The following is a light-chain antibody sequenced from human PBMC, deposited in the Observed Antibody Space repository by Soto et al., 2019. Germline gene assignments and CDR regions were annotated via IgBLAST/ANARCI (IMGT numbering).Light chain of an antibody. CDR2: EVT. J-gene: IGLJ3*02. CDR1: SSDVGRYNF. V-gene: IGLV2-8*01. CDR3: TSYAGSTGV. Sequence: QSALTQPPSASGSPGQSVTISCTGTSSDVGRYNFVSWYQQHPGKAPKLMIYEVTKRPSGVPDRFSGSKSGNTASLTVSGLQTEDEADYYCTSYAGSTGVFGGGTKLTVL.